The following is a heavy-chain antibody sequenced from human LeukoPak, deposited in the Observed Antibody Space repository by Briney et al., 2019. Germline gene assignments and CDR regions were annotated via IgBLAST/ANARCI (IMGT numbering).Heavy chain of an antibody. CDR3: ARGEYYYDSSGFDY. V-gene: IGHV4-31*03. J-gene: IGHJ4*02. Sequence: SETLSLTCTVSGGSIISDGYYWSWIRQHPGKGLEWIGYIYYSGSTYYNPSLKSRVTISVDTSKNQFSLKLSSVTAADTAVYYCARGEYYYDSSGFDYWGQGTLVTVSS. CDR1: GGSIISDGYY. CDR2: IYYSGST. D-gene: IGHD3-22*01.